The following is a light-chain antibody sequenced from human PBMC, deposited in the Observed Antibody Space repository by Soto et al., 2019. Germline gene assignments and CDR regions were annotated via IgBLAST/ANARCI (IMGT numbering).Light chain of an antibody. CDR2: DAS. CDR3: QQYNSYPWT. V-gene: IGKV1-5*01. CDR1: QRISTW. Sequence: DTQITPSPSSLSASVGARVTITCRASQRISTWLAWYQQKPGKAPKLLIYDASNLESGVPSRFSGSGSGTEFTLTISSLQPDDIATYYCQQYNSYPWTFGQGAKVDIK. J-gene: IGKJ1*01.